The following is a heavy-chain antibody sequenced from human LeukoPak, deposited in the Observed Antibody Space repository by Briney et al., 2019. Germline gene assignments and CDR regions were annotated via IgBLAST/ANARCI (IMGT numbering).Heavy chain of an antibody. CDR3: AREQWGGDLDLYNWFDP. D-gene: IGHD6-19*01. CDR2: ICNDGSNK. Sequence: PGGSLRLSCAASGFTFSSYGMHWVRQAPRKGLEWVAVICNDGSNKYYADSVKGRFTISRDNSKNTLYLQMNSLRAEDTAVYYCAREQWGGDLDLYNWFDPWGQGTLVTVSS. CDR1: GFTFSSYG. V-gene: IGHV3-33*01. J-gene: IGHJ5*02.